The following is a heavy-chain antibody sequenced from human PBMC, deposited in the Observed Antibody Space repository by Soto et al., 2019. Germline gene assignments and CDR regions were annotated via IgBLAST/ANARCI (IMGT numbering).Heavy chain of an antibody. Sequence: QVQLVQSGAEVKKPGASVKVSCKASGYTLTSYDINWVRQATGQGLEWMGWMNPNSGDRGYAQKFQGRLTMTGNTTISTAYTELGSLRMEDTADSYSARGTCCGDVGSSGYGLDVRGQGTTVTVS. CDR3: ARGTCCGDVGSSGYGLDV. CDR2: MNPNSGDR. D-gene: IGHD3-10*01. V-gene: IGHV1-8*01. CDR1: GYTLTSYD. J-gene: IGHJ6*02.